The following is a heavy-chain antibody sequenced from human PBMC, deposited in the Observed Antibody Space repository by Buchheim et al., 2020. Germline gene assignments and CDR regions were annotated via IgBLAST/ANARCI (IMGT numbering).Heavy chain of an antibody. Sequence: EVQLVESGGGVVQPGGSLRLSCAASGFTFSNYEMTWVRQAPGKGLEWVSYISSSGSTIHYADSVRGRFTISRDDAKNSLSLQMNSLRAEDTAFYYCARDSGSYVVLDYWGQGTL. D-gene: IGHD1-26*01. CDR1: GFTFSNYE. V-gene: IGHV3-48*03. J-gene: IGHJ4*02. CDR2: ISSSGSTI. CDR3: ARDSGSYVVLDY.